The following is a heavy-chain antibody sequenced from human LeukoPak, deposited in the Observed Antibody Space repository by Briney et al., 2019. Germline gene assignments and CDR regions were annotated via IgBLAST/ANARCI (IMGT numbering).Heavy chain of an antibody. Sequence: GGSLRLSCAASAFTFSSYGMHWVRQAPGKGLEWVAVISYDGSNKYYADSVKGRFTISRDNSKNTLYLQMNSLRAEDTAVYYCAKDRDGYCDYWGQGTLVTVSS. D-gene: IGHD3-10*01. V-gene: IGHV3-30*18. CDR2: ISYDGSNK. J-gene: IGHJ4*02. CDR3: AKDRDGYCDY. CDR1: AFTFSSYG.